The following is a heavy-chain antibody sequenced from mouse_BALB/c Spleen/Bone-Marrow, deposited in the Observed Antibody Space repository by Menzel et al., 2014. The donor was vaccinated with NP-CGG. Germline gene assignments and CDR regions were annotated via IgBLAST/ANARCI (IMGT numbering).Heavy chain of an antibody. J-gene: IGHJ4*01. Sequence: EVKLQESGPDLVKPSQSLSLTCTVTGCSITSGYSWHWIRQFPGNKLEWMGYIRYSGSTNYNPSLKSRISITRDTSKNHFFLQLNSVTTEDTATYYCARRGDYYGNYADYWGQGTSVTVSS. CDR3: ARRGDYYGNYADY. CDR1: GCSITSGYS. V-gene: IGHV3-1*02. CDR2: IRYSGST. D-gene: IGHD2-1*01.